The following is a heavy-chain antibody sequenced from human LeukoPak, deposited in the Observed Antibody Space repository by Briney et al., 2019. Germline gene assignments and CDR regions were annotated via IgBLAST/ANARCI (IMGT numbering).Heavy chain of an antibody. V-gene: IGHV3-30*04. D-gene: IGHD4-17*01. CDR2: ISSDGSNK. Sequence: GGSLRLSCAASTFTFSSYAMHWVRQAPGKGLEWVTVISSDGSNKYYADSVKGRFTISRDNSKNTLDLQMNSLRAEDTAVYYCAREFMTTVTLDYWGQGTLVTVSS. CDR1: TFTFSSYA. J-gene: IGHJ4*02. CDR3: AREFMTTVTLDY.